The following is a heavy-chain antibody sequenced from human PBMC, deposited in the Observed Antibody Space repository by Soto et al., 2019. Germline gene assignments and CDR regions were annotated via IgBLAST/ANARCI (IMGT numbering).Heavy chain of an antibody. J-gene: IGHJ4*02. Sequence: SETLSLTCAVSGGSISSGGYSWSWIRQPPGKGLEWIGYMYHSGSTYYNPSLKSRVTISIDRSKNQFSLKLGSVTAADTAVYYWARGRWLAFDTWGQGTLVTVSS. CDR1: GGSISSGGYS. CDR2: MYHSGST. CDR3: ARGRWLAFDT. V-gene: IGHV4-30-2*01. D-gene: IGHD5-12*01.